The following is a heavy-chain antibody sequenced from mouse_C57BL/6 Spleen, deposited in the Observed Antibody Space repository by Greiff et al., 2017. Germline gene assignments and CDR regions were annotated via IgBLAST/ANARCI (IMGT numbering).Heavy chain of an antibody. V-gene: IGHV1-39*01. D-gene: IGHD2-3*01. CDR2: INPNYGTT. J-gene: IGHJ2*01. Sequence: VQLKESGPELVQPGASVKISCKASGYSFTDYNMNWVKQSNGKSLEWIGVINPNYGTTSYNQKFKGKATLTVDQSSSTAYMQRNSLTSEDSAVYYCARSDGYLYYFDYWGQGTTLTVSS. CDR1: GYSFTDYN. CDR3: ARSDGYLYYFDY.